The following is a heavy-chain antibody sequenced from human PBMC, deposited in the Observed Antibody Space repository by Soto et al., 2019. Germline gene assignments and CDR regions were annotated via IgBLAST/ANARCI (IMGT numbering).Heavy chain of an antibody. Sequence: EVQLVDSGGGLVKPGGSLRLSCAASGFSVTNAWMNWVRQAPGKGLEWVGRVYTSAEGGATNYAAPVKGRFTISRDDSKNTVYLQMNSLMTEDTAVYYCTTGSVEGFWRQGTTVTVSS. CDR3: TTGSVEGF. J-gene: IGHJ6*02. CDR2: VYTSAEGGAT. D-gene: IGHD2-15*01. CDR1: GFSVTNAW. V-gene: IGHV3-15*07.